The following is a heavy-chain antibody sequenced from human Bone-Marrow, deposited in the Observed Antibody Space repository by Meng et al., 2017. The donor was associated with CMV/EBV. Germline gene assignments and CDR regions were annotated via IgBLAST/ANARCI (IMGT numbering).Heavy chain of an antibody. D-gene: IGHD2-2*01. CDR1: GYTFSYYD. CDR2: MNPNRGNT. J-gene: IGHJ3*02. V-gene: IGHV1-8*01. CDR3: ARGDIVVVPAGMADAFDI. Sequence: ASVKVSCKASGYTFSYYDIIWVRQASGQGLEWVGWMNPNRGNTAYAQKFQGRVTMTRDTSTSIAYMELSSLRSEDTAVYYCARGDIVVVPAGMADAFDIWGQGTMVTVSS.